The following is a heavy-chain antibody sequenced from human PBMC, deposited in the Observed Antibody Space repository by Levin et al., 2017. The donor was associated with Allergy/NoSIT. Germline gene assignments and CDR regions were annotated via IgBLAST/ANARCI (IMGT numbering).Heavy chain of an antibody. J-gene: IGHJ4*02. Sequence: GESLKISCAASGFTFSSYALSWVRQAPGKGLEWVSAIYVSADSTYYSDSVKGRFTISRDSSKNTLYLHMSSLRAEDTAVYYCARSSRGYGTFDSWGQGTLVTVSS. CDR3: ARSSRGYGTFDS. CDR1: GFTFSSYA. V-gene: IGHV3-23*01. CDR2: IYVSADST. D-gene: IGHD5-12*01.